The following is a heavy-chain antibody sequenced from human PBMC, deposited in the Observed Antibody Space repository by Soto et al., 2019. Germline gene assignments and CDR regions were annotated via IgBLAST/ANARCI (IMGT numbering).Heavy chain of an antibody. D-gene: IGHD2-2*01. CDR1: GFTFSSNR. CDR3: ESSHCSIISCSGALGD. V-gene: IGHV3-33*01. J-gene: IGHJ4*02. Sequence: HPGWSLRLSCAASGFTFSSNRMHWVRQAPGKGLEWVAVIWYDGNNNYYGDSVKGRFTISRDNSKNMLYLQMNSLRVENTAVYYCESSHCSIISCSGALGDWGQGT. CDR2: IWYDGNNN.